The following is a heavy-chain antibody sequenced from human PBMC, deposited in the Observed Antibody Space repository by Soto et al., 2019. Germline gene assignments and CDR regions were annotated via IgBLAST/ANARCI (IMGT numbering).Heavy chain of an antibody. CDR1: GGSFVCYY. D-gene: IGHD3-10*01. Sequence: SETLSLTCAVYGGSFVCYYWSWIRQPPGEGLDCIGEINHSGSTNYNPSLKSRVTISVDTSKNQFSLKLSSVTAADTAVYYCARGSRTRGGYGSGSYFHPRGPFDYWGQGNLVTVSS. V-gene: IGHV4-34*01. J-gene: IGHJ4*02. CDR2: INHSGST. CDR3: ARGSRTRGGYGSGSYFHPRGPFDY.